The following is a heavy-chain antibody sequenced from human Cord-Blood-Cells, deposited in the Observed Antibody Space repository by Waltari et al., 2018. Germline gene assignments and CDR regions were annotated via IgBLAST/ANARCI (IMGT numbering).Heavy chain of an antibody. CDR2: IYYRGST. D-gene: IGHD3-10*01. V-gene: IGHV4-39*01. CDR1: GGSISSSSYY. J-gene: IGHJ5*02. CDR3: ARQGVTMVRRTFDP. Sequence: QLQLQESGPGLVKPSETLSLTCTVSGGSISSSSYYWGWIRQPPGKGLEWIGSIYYRGSTYYNPSLKSRVTISVDTSKNQFSLKLSSVTAADTAVYYCARQGVTMVRRTFDPWGQGTLVTVSS.